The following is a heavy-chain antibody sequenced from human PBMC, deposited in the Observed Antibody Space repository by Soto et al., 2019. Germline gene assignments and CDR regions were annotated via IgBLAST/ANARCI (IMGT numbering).Heavy chain of an antibody. J-gene: IGHJ3*02. CDR3: ARDFSSSWYGIDAFDI. CDR2: ISSSSSYI. V-gene: IGHV3-21*01. Sequence: GGSLSLSCAASGFTFSSYSMNWVRQAPGKGLEWVSSISSSSSYIYYADSVKGRFTISRDNAKNSLYLQMNSLRAEDTAVYYCARDFSSSWYGIDAFDIWGQGTMVTVSS. CDR1: GFTFSSYS. D-gene: IGHD6-13*01.